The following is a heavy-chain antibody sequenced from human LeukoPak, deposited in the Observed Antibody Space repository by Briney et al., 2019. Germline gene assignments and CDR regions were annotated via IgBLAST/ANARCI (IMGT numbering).Heavy chain of an antibody. Sequence: SLRLSRVASGFTLGIYWMHWVRQAPGKGLEWAGFIRSTAYGGTTEYAASVKGRFTISRDDSKSIAYLQMNSVKTEDTAVYYCARDVRQLLDWWGQGTLVTVSS. V-gene: IGHV3-49*04. CDR1: GFTLGIYW. CDR3: ARDVRQLLDW. CDR2: IRSTAYGGTT. J-gene: IGHJ4*02. D-gene: IGHD2-2*01.